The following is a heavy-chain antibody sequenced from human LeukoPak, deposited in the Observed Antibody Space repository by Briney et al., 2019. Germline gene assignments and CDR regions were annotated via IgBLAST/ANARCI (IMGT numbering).Heavy chain of an antibody. CDR2: INPSGGST. CDR3: ARDGIYCSSTSCPGDGWFDP. D-gene: IGHD2-2*01. CDR1: GYTFTSRY. V-gene: IGHV1-46*01. J-gene: IGHJ5*02. Sequence: GASVKVSCKASGYTFTSRYIHWVRQAPGQGLEWMGLINPSGGSTTYAQKFQGRVTVTRDTSTSTVYMELSRLRSDDTAVYYCARDGIYCSSTSCPGDGWFDPWGQGTLVTVSS.